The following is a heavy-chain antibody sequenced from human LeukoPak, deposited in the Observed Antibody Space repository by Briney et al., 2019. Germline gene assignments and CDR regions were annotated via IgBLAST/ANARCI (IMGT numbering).Heavy chain of an antibody. D-gene: IGHD6-19*01. CDR3: ARAQSIAVAGPVFDY. Sequence: PGGSLRLSCAASGFTFSSYAMHWVRQAPGKGLEWVAVISYDGSNKYYADSVKGRFTISRDNSKNTLYLQMNSLRAEDTAVYYCARAQSIAVAGPVFDYWGQGTLVTVSS. CDR1: GFTFSSYA. J-gene: IGHJ4*02. V-gene: IGHV3-30-3*01. CDR2: ISYDGSNK.